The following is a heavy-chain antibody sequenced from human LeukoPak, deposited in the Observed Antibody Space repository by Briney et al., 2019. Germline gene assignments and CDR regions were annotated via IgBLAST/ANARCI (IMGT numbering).Heavy chain of an antibody. CDR1: GYSISSGYY. V-gene: IGHV4-38-2*02. CDR3: ARGRGLAGRPFDI. CDR2: IYHSGRT. Sequence: SETLSLTCTVSGYSISSGYYWGWIRQPPGKGLEWIGSIYHSGRTYYNPSLKSRLTISVDTSKNQFSLKLSSVTAADTAVYYCARGRGLAGRPFDIWGQGTMVTVSS. D-gene: IGHD6-19*01. J-gene: IGHJ3*02.